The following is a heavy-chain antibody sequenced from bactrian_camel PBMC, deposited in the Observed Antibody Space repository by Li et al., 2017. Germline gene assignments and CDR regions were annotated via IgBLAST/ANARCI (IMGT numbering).Heavy chain of an antibody. V-gene: IGHV3S1*01. CDR1: GYSLSSSC. CDR2: IYTGDNYT. CDR3: ATAVGHASDACLSGSRSTYNY. J-gene: IGHJ4*01. D-gene: IGHD1*01. Sequence: HVQLVESGGGSVQAGGSLKLSCTTSGYSLSSSCVGWFRQPPGKARQWVGNIYTGDNYTSYDASVKDRFTISQDNARNTWYLQLNSLKPADTAMYYCATAVGHASDACLSGSRSTYNYWGQGTQVTVS.